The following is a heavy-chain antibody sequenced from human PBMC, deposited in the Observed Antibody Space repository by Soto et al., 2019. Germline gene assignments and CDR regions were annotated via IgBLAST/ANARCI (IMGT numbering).Heavy chain of an antibody. D-gene: IGHD5-18*01. CDR1: GGTFSSYA. V-gene: IGHV1-69*13. Sequence: SVKVSCKASGGTFSSYAISWVRQAPGQGLEWMGGIIPIFGTANYAQKFQGRVTITADESTSTAYMELSSLRSEDTAVYYCARAGGGRYTXMVNRLRDYYYYYGMDVWGQGTTVTVSS. J-gene: IGHJ6*02. CDR3: ARAGGGRYTXMVNRLRDYYYYYGMDV. CDR2: IIPIFGTA.